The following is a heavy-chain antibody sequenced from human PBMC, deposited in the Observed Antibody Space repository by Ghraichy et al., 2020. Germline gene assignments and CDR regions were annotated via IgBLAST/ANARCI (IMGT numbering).Heavy chain of an antibody. J-gene: IGHJ4*02. Sequence: ASVKVSCKASGYTFTGYYMHWVRQAPGQGLEWMGRINPNSGGTNYAQKFQGRVTMTRDTSISTAYMELSRLRSDDTAVYYCAREPEYCSGGSCYSGSLWGQGTLVTVSS. D-gene: IGHD2-15*01. V-gene: IGHV1-2*06. CDR3: AREPEYCSGGSCYSGSL. CDR2: INPNSGGT. CDR1: GYTFTGYY.